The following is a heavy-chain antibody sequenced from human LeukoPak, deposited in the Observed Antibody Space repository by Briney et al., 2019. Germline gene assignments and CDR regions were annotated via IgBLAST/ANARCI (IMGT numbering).Heavy chain of an antibody. CDR1: GGSISSSSYY. CDR2: IYYSGST. V-gene: IGHV4-39*01. D-gene: IGHD2-15*01. Sequence: PSETLSLTCTVSGGSISSSSYYWGWIRQPPGKGLEWIGSIYYSGSTYYNPSRKSRVTISVDTSKNQFSLKLSSVTAADTAVYYCARRRAEEDSGLPSPFDYWGQGTLVTVSS. CDR3: ARRRAEEDSGLPSPFDY. J-gene: IGHJ4*02.